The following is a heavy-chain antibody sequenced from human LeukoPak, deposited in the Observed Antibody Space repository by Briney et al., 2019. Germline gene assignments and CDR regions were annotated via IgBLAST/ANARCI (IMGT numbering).Heavy chain of an antibody. D-gene: IGHD2-2*01. CDR1: GFTFSSYA. Sequence: GGSLRLSCSASGFTFSSYAMHWVRQAPGKGLEYVSAISSNGGSTYYADSVKGRFTISRDNSKNTLYLQMSSLRAEDTAVYYCVKDGVGCSNTSCYVGGVYYFDYWGQGTLVTVSS. CDR3: VKDGVGCSNTSCYVGGVYYFDY. J-gene: IGHJ4*02. V-gene: IGHV3-64D*06. CDR2: ISSNGGST.